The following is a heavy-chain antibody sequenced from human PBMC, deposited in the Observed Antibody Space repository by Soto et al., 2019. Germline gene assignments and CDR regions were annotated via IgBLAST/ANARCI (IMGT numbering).Heavy chain of an antibody. J-gene: IGHJ4*02. V-gene: IGHV4-30-4*01. CDR2: IYYSGSP. CDR3: VRGGVGSNWYFDH. CDR1: GGSISSGYYY. Sequence: PSETLSVTCTVSGGSISSGYYYWSWIRQPPGKDLEWIGYIYYSGSPYYNPSLKSRVTISVDTSKNQFSLKLKSVTAADTAVYYCVRGGVGSNWYFDHWGQGTLVTVSS. D-gene: IGHD1-1*01.